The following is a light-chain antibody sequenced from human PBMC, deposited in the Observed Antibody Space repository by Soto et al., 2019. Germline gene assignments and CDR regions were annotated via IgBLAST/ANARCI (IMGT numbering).Light chain of an antibody. V-gene: IGLV2-14*01. CDR3: SSYTSSSIDYV. Sequence: CTGXSSDVGGYNYVSWYQQHPGKAPKLMIYEVSNRPSGVSNRFSGSKSGNTASLTISGLQAEDEADYYCSSYTSSSIDYVFGTGTKLTVL. CDR1: SSDVGGYNY. CDR2: EVS. J-gene: IGLJ1*01.